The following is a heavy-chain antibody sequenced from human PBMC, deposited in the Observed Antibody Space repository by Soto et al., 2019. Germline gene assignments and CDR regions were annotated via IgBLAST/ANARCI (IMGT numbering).Heavy chain of an antibody. Sequence: QVQLVESGGGVVQPGRSLRLSCAASGFPFTTYGMHWVREGPGKGLEWVAVISYDGSNKYYADSVKCRFTISRDNSKNTMYLQMNSLRPEDTALYYCVGGQYYFDYRGQGTLVTVSS. D-gene: IGHD3-10*01. CDR1: GFPFTTYG. V-gene: IGHV3-30*03. CDR2: ISYDGSNK. CDR3: VGGQYYFDY. J-gene: IGHJ4*02.